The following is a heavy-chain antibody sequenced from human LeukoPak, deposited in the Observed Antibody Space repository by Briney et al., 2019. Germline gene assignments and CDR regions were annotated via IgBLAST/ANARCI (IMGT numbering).Heavy chain of an antibody. CDR2: IYTSGST. Sequence: SETLSLTCTVSGGSISSYYWSWIRQPAGKGLEWIGRIYTSGSTNYNPSLKSRVTMSVDTSKNQSSLKLSSVTAADTAVYYCARALFNYYGSGDYFDYWGQGTLVTVSS. D-gene: IGHD3-10*01. J-gene: IGHJ4*02. CDR1: GGSISSYY. CDR3: ARALFNYYGSGDYFDY. V-gene: IGHV4-4*07.